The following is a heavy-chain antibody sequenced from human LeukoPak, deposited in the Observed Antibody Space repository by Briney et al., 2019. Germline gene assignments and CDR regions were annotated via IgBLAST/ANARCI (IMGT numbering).Heavy chain of an antibody. D-gene: IGHD4-17*01. CDR3: ARDSNGDRAFDM. J-gene: IGHJ3*02. Sequence: SSETLSLTCSVSGGSISDYFWSWIRQPAGRGLEWVGRIYTSGSTNYNPSLKSRVTMSIDTSKNHFSLNLTSVTAAGTAMYYCARDSNGDRAFDMWGQGTRVTVSP. CDR2: IYTSGST. CDR1: GGSISDYF. V-gene: IGHV4-4*07.